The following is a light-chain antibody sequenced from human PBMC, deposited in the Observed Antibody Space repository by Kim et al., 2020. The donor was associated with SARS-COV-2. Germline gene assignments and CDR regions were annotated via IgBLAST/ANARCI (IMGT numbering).Light chain of an antibody. J-gene: IGKJ5*01. Sequence: LSPGERATLSCRASQSVNSYLAWYQQKPGQAPRLLIYDASNRATGIPARFSGSGSGTDFTLTISSLEPEDFAVYYCQQRSTWPITFGQGTRLEIK. V-gene: IGKV3-11*01. CDR1: QSVNSY. CDR3: QQRSTWPIT. CDR2: DAS.